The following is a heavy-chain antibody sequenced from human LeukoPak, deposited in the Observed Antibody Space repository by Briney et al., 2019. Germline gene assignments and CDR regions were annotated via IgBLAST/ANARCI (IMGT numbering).Heavy chain of an antibody. CDR1: GFTFSSYG. CDR3: ARDSEYGDYALDY. CDR2: IKQDGSEK. D-gene: IGHD4-17*01. Sequence: GRSLRLSCAASGFTFSSYGMHWVRQAPGKGLEWVANIKQDGSEKYYVDSVKGRFTISRDNAKNSLYLQMNSLRAEDTAVYYCARDSEYGDYALDYWGQGTLVTVSS. J-gene: IGHJ4*02. V-gene: IGHV3-7*01.